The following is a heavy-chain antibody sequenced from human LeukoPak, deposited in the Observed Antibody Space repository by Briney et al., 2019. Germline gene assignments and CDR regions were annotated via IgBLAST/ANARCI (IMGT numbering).Heavy chain of an antibody. CDR2: INHSGST. CDR3: ARLRMSGYYYFFDY. J-gene: IGHJ4*02. V-gene: IGHV4-34*01. Sequence: SETLSLTCAVYGGSFSGYYWSWIRQPPGKGLEWIGEINHSGSTNYNPSLKSRVTISVDTSKNQFSLKLSSVTAADTAVYYCARLRMSGYYYFFDYWGQGTLVTVSS. D-gene: IGHD3-22*01. CDR1: GGSFSGYY.